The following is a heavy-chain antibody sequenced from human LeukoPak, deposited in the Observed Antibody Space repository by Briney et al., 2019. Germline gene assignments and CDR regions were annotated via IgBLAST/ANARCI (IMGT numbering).Heavy chain of an antibody. CDR2: ISGSGGST. J-gene: IGHJ5*02. V-gene: IGHV3-23*01. CDR1: GFTFGSYG. CDR3: AKDRLGGHDILTGYPSFDP. Sequence: GGSLRLSCAASGFTFGSYGMSWVRQAPGKGLEWVSAISGSGGSTYYADSVKGRFTISRDNSKNTLYLQMNSLRAEDTAVYYCAKDRLGGHDILTGYPSFDPWGQGTLVTVSS. D-gene: IGHD3-9*01.